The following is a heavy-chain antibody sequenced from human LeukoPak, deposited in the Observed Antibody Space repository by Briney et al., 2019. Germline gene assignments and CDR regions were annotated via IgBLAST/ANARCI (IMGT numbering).Heavy chain of an antibody. Sequence: PSETLSLTCTVSGGSISSYYWSWIRQPPGKGLECIGHIYGSGSTNYNPSLKSRVTLSVDTSKNQFSLKLSSVTAADTAVYYCAREGTSGPRLNWFDPWGQGTLVTVSS. J-gene: IGHJ5*02. CDR1: GGSISSYY. V-gene: IGHV4-59*01. CDR3: AREGTSGPRLNWFDP. CDR2: IYGSGST. D-gene: IGHD2-2*01.